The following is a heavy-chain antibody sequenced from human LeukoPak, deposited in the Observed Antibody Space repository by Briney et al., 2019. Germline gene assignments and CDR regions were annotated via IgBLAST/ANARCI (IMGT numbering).Heavy chain of an antibody. CDR3: ARGGQLRFLEWSPTYYYYYGMDV. V-gene: IGHV4-59*01. J-gene: IGHJ6*02. D-gene: IGHD3-3*01. Sequence: SETLSLTCTVSGGFITSYYWSWIRQPPGKGLEWIGYVYYSGSTNYNPSLKSRVTISVDTSKNQFSLKLSSVTAADTAVYYCARGGQLRFLEWSPTYYYYYGMDVWGQGTTVTVSS. CDR1: GGFITSYY. CDR2: VYYSGST.